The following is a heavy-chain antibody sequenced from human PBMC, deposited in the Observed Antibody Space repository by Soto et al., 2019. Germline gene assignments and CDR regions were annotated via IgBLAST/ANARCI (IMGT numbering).Heavy chain of an antibody. CDR1: GFTFSSYA. CDR2: ISYDGSNK. D-gene: IGHD4-4*01. J-gene: IGHJ6*02. Sequence: QVQLVESGGGVVQPGRSLRLSCAASGFTFSSYAMHWVRQAPGKGLEWVAVISYDGSNKYYADSVKGRFTISRDNSKNTLYMQMNSLRAEDTAVYYCAIQYSNSNYYYGMDVWGQGTTVTVSS. V-gene: IGHV3-30-3*01. CDR3: AIQYSNSNYYYGMDV.